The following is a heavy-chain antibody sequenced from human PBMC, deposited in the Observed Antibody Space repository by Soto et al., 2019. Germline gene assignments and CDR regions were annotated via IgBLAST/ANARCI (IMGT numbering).Heavy chain of an antibody. Sequence: GESLKISCKGSGYSFTSYWISWVRQMPGKGLEWMGRIDPSDSYTNYSPSFQGHVTISADKSISTAYLQWSSLKASDTAMYYCARRGYSDGPSCDYYYYGMDVWGQGTTVTVSS. D-gene: IGHD5-18*01. V-gene: IGHV5-10-1*01. J-gene: IGHJ6*02. CDR1: GYSFTSYW. CDR2: IDPSDSYT. CDR3: ARRGYSDGPSCDYYYYGMDV.